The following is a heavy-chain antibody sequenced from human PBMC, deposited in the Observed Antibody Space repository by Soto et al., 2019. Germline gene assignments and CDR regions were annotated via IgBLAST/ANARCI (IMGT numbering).Heavy chain of an antibody. Sequence: ASVKVSCKASGYTFTGYYMHWVRQAPGQGLEWMGWINPNSGGTNYAQKFQGWVTMTRDTSISTAYMELSRLRSDDTAVYYCAREWDSSSFPYYYGMDVWGQGTTVTVSS. D-gene: IGHD6-13*01. J-gene: IGHJ6*02. CDR2: INPNSGGT. V-gene: IGHV1-2*04. CDR3: AREWDSSSFPYYYGMDV. CDR1: GYTFTGYY.